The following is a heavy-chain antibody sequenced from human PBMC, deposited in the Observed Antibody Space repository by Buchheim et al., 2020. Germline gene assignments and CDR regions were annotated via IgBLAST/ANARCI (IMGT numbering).Heavy chain of an antibody. CDR3: AKDIREAELGGIDV. V-gene: IGHV3-30*18. Sequence: QVQLVESGGGVVQPGRSLRLSCAASGFTFSSYGMHWVRQAPGKGLEWVAVISYDGSNKYYADSVKGRFTISRDNSKNTLYLEMNSLRAEDTAVYYCAKDIREAELGGIDVWGQGTT. J-gene: IGHJ6*02. D-gene: IGHD7-27*01. CDR1: GFTFSSYG. CDR2: ISYDGSNK.